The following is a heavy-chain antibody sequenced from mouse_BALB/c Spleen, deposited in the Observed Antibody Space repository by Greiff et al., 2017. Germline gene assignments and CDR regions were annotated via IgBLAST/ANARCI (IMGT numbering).Heavy chain of an antibody. Sequence: EVQLQQSGPGLVKPSQSLSLTCTVTGYSITSDYAWNWIRQFPGNKLEWMGYISYSGSTSHNPSLKSRISITRDTSKNQFFLQLNSVTTEDTATYYCARSEDYDGDFDYWGQGTTLTVSS. D-gene: IGHD2-4*01. CDR2: ISYSGST. CDR1: GYSITSDYA. V-gene: IGHV3-2*02. J-gene: IGHJ2*01. CDR3: ARSEDYDGDFDY.